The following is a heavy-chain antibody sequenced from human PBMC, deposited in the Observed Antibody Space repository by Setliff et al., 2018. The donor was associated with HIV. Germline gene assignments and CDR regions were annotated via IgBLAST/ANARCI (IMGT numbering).Heavy chain of an antibody. CDR3: ARGKGVGGVIITGGLDV. Sequence: GASVKVSCKSPGHTFTNYDIHWMRRAPGQGLEWMGWMNPNSGVSGYALKFHDRVTMTRDTSITTLYMELSSLTSGDTAVYYCARGKGVGGVIITGGLDVWGQGTTVTVSS. D-gene: IGHD3-10*01. J-gene: IGHJ6*02. CDR2: MNPNSGVS. CDR1: GHTFTNYD. V-gene: IGHV1-8*01.